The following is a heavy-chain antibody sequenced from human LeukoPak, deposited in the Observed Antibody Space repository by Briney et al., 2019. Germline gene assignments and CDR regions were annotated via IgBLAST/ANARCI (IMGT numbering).Heavy chain of an antibody. CDR3: ARDGLLWFGELPNPGDY. V-gene: IGHV1-18*04. Sequence: ASVKVSCKASGYTFTSYGIGWVRQAPGQGLEWMGWISAYNGNTNYAQKLQGRVTMTTDTSTSTAYMELRSLRSDDTAVYYCARDGLLWFGELPNPGDYWGQGTLVTVSS. CDR1: GYTFTSYG. J-gene: IGHJ4*02. CDR2: ISAYNGNT. D-gene: IGHD3-10*01.